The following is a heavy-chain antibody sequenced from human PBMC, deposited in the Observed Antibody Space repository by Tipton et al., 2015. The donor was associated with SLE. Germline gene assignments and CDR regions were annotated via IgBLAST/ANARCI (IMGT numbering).Heavy chain of an antibody. Sequence: TLSLTCTVSGGSISSKNYYWGWIRQPPGKGLEWIGYIYYTGSANYNPSLKSRVTMSVDTSKNQFSLKLSSVTAADTAVYYCARGGVATIRADYWGQGTLVTVSS. CDR2: IYYTGSA. D-gene: IGHD5-12*01. CDR1: GGSISSKNYY. J-gene: IGHJ4*02. V-gene: IGHV4-61*05. CDR3: ARGGVATIRADY.